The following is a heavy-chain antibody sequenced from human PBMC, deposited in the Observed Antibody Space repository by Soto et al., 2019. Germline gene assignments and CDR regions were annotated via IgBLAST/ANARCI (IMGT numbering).Heavy chain of an antibody. CDR1: GGTFSSYA. D-gene: IGHD3-22*01. V-gene: IGHV1-69*01. Sequence: QVQLVQSGAEVKKPGSSVKVSCKASGGTFSSYAISWVRQAPGQGLEWMGGIIPIFGTANYAQKFQGRVTITADESTSTAYMELSSLSSEDTAVYYCARGMYYYDSSGYYLFDYWGQGTLVTVSS. J-gene: IGHJ4*02. CDR3: ARGMYYYDSSGYYLFDY. CDR2: IIPIFGTA.